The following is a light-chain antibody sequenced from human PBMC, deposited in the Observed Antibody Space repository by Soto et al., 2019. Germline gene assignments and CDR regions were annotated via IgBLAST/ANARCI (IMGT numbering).Light chain of an antibody. Sequence: QSALTQPASVSGSPGQSITISCTGTSSDVGGYNYVSWFQHHPGKAPKLIIYEVSYRPSGVSNRFSGSKSGDTASLTISGLHAEDEADYYCSSFTNTITRYAFGTGTKLTVL. J-gene: IGLJ1*01. V-gene: IGLV2-14*01. CDR1: SSDVGGYNY. CDR3: SSFTNTITRYA. CDR2: EVS.